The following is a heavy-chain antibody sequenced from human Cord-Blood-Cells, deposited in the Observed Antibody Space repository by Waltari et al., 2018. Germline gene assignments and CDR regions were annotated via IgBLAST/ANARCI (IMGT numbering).Heavy chain of an antibody. D-gene: IGHD3-16*01. CDR3: AKDRGGDDAFDI. CDR2: ISWNSGSI. Sequence: EVQLVESGGGLVQPGRSLRLSCAASGFTFADYAMHWVRQAPGKGLEWVSGISWNSGSIGYADSVKGRFTISRDNAKNSLYLQMNSLRAEDTALYYCAKDRGGDDAFDIWGQGTMVTVSS. CDR1: GFTFADYA. J-gene: IGHJ3*02. V-gene: IGHV3-9*01.